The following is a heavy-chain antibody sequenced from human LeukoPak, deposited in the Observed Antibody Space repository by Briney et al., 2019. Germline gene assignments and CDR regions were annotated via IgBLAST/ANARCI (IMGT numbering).Heavy chain of an antibody. CDR3: ARGYGSGSYPDY. V-gene: IGHV3-11*06. CDR1: GFSFSDYY. D-gene: IGHD3-10*01. CDR2: ISSSSSYT. Sequence: GGSLRLSCAASGFSFSDYYMSWICQAPGKGLEWVSYISSSSSYTNYADSVKGRFTISRDNAKNSLYLQMNSLRAEDTAVYYCARGYGSGSYPDYWGQGTLVTVSS. J-gene: IGHJ4*02.